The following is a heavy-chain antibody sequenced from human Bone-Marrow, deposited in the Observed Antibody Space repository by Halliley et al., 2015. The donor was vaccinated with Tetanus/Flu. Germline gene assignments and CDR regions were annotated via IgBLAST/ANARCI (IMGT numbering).Heavy chain of an antibody. J-gene: IGHJ4*02. Sequence: QLVQSGAEVKKPGASLKVSCKASEFSLDSYHMQWVRQAPGQGLEWVGTITPGGDRTNYAQQFQGRVTMTRDTSTNTVYMELSSLRSDDTAVYYCAKDTNVWSFGYWGPGTLVPVSS. CDR2: ITPGGDRT. D-gene: IGHD2-2*01. V-gene: IGHV1-46*02. CDR1: EFSLDSYH. CDR3: AKDTNVWSFGY.